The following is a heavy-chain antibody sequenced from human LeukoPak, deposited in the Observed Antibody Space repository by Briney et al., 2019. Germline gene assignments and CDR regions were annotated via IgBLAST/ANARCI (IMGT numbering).Heavy chain of an antibody. Sequence: SETLSLTCAVSSASVTSHHWAWIRQPAGKGLEWVGRVHFSGSTNYNPSLRSRVAISLDKSKNEVSLSLNSVSAADTAVYYCARDESSRDDSGGYLYWGRGVLVTVSS. V-gene: IGHV4-4*07. CDR1: SASVTSHH. CDR2: VHFSGST. D-gene: IGHD3-22*01. J-gene: IGHJ4*02. CDR3: ARDESSRDDSGGYLY.